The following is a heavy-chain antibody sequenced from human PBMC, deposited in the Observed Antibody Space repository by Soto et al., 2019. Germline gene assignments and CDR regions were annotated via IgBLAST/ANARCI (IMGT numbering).Heavy chain of an antibody. Sequence: GGSLRLSCAASGVTFSDYYMSWIRQATGKGLEWVSYISSSGSTIYYADSVKGRFTISRDNAKNSLYLQMNSLRAEDTAVYYCARAPMVRGVIDAFDIWGQGTMVTVSS. CDR2: ISSSGSTI. J-gene: IGHJ3*02. V-gene: IGHV3-11*01. CDR3: ARAPMVRGVIDAFDI. D-gene: IGHD3-10*01. CDR1: GVTFSDYY.